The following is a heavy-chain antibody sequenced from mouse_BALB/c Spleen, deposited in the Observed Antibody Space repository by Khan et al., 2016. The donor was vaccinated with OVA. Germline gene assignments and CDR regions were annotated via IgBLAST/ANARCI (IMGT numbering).Heavy chain of an antibody. CDR3: ARRGLRWDFDY. CDR2: INPSTGYT. CDR1: VYTFINSW. J-gene: IGHJ2*01. Sequence: QVLLKESGAELAKPGASVKMSCKASVYTFINSWILCVKPRPGQVLEWIGYINPSTGYTEYNQNLKDKATLTADKSSSTAYMQLSSLTSEDSAVYHCARRGLRWDFDYWGQGTTLTVSS. D-gene: IGHD1-1*01. V-gene: IGHV1-7*01.